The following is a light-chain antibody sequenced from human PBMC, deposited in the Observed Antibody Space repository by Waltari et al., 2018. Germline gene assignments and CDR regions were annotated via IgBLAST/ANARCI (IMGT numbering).Light chain of an antibody. Sequence: QSALTQPRSVSGSPGQSVTISCTGASSDVGAYDPVSWYQHHPGKAPKLIIYGVTKRPSGVPDRFSGSKSGSTASLIVSGIQAEDEADYYCCSYAGGSTFVFGIGTKVTVL. J-gene: IGLJ1*01. CDR2: GVT. V-gene: IGLV2-11*01. CDR1: SSDVGAYDP. CDR3: CSYAGGSTFV.